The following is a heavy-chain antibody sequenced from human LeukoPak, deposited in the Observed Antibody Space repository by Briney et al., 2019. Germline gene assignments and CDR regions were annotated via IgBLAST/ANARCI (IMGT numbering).Heavy chain of an antibody. J-gene: IGHJ4*02. V-gene: IGHV3-9*01. CDR2: ISWNSGSI. CDR1: GFTFDDYA. CDR3: AKAPRVAGPFDY. D-gene: IGHD6-19*01. Sequence: GRSLRLSCAASGFTFDDYAMHWVRQAPGKGLEWVSGISWNSGSIGYADSVKGRFTVSRDNAKNSLYLQMNSLRAEDTALYYCAKAPRVAGPFDYWGQGTLVTVSS.